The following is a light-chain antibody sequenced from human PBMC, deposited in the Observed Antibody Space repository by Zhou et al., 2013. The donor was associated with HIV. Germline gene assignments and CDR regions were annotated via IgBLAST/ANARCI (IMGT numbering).Light chain of an antibody. V-gene: IGKV1-12*01. J-gene: IGKJ1*01. CDR3: QQANSFPPT. CDR2: AAS. CDR1: QDISSW. Sequence: DIQMTQSPSSVSASVGDRVTITCRASQDISSWLAWYQQKPGKAPELLIYAASSLQSGVPSRFSGIGSGTDFTLTISNLQPEDFATYYCQQANSFPPTFGQGTKVEIK.